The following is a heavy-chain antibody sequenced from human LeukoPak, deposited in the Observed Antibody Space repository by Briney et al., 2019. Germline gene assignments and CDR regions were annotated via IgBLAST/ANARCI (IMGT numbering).Heavy chain of an antibody. D-gene: IGHD2-2*01. J-gene: IGHJ4*02. CDR1: GYTFTGYY. V-gene: IGHV1-2*02. Sequence: ASVKVSCKASGYTFTGYYMHWVRQAPGQGLEWMGWINPNSGGTNYAQKFQGRVTMTRDTSISTAYMELSRLRSDDTAVYYCAGVIASSTRSGMNYWGQGTLVTVSS. CDR2: INPNSGGT. CDR3: AGVIASSTRSGMNY.